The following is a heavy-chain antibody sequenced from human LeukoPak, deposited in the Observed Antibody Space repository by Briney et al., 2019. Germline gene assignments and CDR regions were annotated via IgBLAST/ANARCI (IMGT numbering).Heavy chain of an antibody. CDR3: AKDSCSSTSCYTEDY. D-gene: IGHD2-2*02. Sequence: GGSLRLSCAASGFTFDDYAMHWVRQAPGKGLEWVSGISWNSGSIGYADSVKGRFTISRDNAKNSLYLQMNSLRAEDTALYYCAKDSCSSTSCYTEDYWGQGTLVTVSS. V-gene: IGHV3-9*01. CDR1: GFTFDDYA. J-gene: IGHJ4*02. CDR2: ISWNSGSI.